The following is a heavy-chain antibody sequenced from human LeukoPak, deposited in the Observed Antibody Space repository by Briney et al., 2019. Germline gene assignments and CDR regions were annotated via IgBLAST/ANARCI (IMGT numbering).Heavy chain of an antibody. D-gene: IGHD6-13*01. CDR2: MNPNSGNT. V-gene: IGHV1-8*03. CDR1: GYTFTSYD. CDR3: ARDKGPYSSNAHWFDP. J-gene: IGHJ5*02. Sequence: ASVKVSCKASGYTFTSYDINWVRQATGQGLEWMGWMNPNSGNTGYAQKFQGRVTITTDESTSTAYMELSSLRSEDTAVYYCARDKGPYSSNAHWFDPWGQGTLVTVSS.